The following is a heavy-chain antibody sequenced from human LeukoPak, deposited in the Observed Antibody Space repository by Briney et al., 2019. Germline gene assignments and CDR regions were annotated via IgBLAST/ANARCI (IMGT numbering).Heavy chain of an antibody. J-gene: IGHJ4*02. V-gene: IGHV3-66*01. D-gene: IGHD1-26*01. CDR1: GFTVSSNY. CDR2: VYSGGST. Sequence: PGGSLRLSCAASGFTVSSNYMSWVRQAPGKGLEGVSVVYSGGSTFYADSVKGRFTISRDNSKNTLYLQMNSLRVDDTAVYYCAREGRGNYYLDYWGQGTLVTVSS. CDR3: AREGRGNYYLDY.